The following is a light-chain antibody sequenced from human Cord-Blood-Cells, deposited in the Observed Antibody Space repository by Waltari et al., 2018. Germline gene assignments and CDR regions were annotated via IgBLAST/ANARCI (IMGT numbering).Light chain of an antibody. CDR1: SSTIGNHA. CDR3: AAWDDSLNGVV. CDR2: YDD. J-gene: IGLJ2*01. V-gene: IGLV1-36*01. Sequence: QSVLTQPPSVPEAPRQRVTISCSGSSSTIGNHAVNWYQQLPGKAPKLLIYYDDLLPSGVSDRFSGSKSGTSASLAISGLQSEDEADYYCAAWDDSLNGVVFGGGTKLTVL.